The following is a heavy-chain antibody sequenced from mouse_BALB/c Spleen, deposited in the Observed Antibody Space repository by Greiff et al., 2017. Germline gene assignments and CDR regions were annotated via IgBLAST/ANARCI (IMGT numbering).Heavy chain of an antibody. CDR1: GFTFSSFG. CDR2: ISSGSSTI. D-gene: IGHD2-3*01. V-gene: IGHV5-17*02. Sequence: EVQGVESGGGLVQPGGSRKLSCAASGFTFSSFGMHWVRQAPEKGLEWVAYISSGSSTIYYADTVKGRFTISRDNPKNTLFLQMTSLRSEDTAMYYCARTDGDYWGQGTSVTVSS. CDR3: ARTDGDY. J-gene: IGHJ4*01.